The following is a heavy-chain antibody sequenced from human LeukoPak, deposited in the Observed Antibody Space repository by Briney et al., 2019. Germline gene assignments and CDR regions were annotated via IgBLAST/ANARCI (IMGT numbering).Heavy chain of an antibody. Sequence: GGSLRLSCTASGLTFSTSGFNWVRQAPGKGLEWVAYISSSGSTIYYADSVKGRFTISRDNAKNSLYLQMNSLRAEDTAVYYCARGCARDYYYYYYMDVWGKGTTVTVSS. D-gene: IGHD2-8*01. CDR3: ARGCARDYYYYYYMDV. CDR1: GLTFSTSG. J-gene: IGHJ6*03. CDR2: ISSSGSTI. V-gene: IGHV3-48*04.